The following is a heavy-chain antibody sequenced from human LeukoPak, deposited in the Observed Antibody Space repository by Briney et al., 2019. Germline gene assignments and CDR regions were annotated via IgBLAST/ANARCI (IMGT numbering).Heavy chain of an antibody. Sequence: SVKVSCKASGGTFSSYAISWVRQAPGQGLEWMGRIIPILGIANYAQKFQGRVTITADKSTSTAYMELSSLRSEDTAVYYCARERIETYYYDSSGSYYFDYWGQGTLVTVSS. CDR2: IIPILGIA. CDR3: ARERIETYYYDSSGSYYFDY. D-gene: IGHD3-22*01. V-gene: IGHV1-69*04. J-gene: IGHJ4*02. CDR1: GGTFSSYA.